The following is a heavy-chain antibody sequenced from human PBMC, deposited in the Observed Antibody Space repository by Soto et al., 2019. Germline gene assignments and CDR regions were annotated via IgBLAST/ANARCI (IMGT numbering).Heavy chain of an antibody. Sequence: QMQESGPGLVEPSGTLSLTCDVSGVSISSGSWWSWVRQPPGKGLEWIGEIFHSGSTKYNPSLKSRVTLSVANSQNHFSLRVTSVTAADTAVYYCARDGPDGYNLGYWGQGTLVTVSS. CDR1: GVSISSGSW. J-gene: IGHJ4*02. D-gene: IGHD5-12*01. V-gene: IGHV4-4*02. CDR2: IFHSGST. CDR3: ARDGPDGYNLGY.